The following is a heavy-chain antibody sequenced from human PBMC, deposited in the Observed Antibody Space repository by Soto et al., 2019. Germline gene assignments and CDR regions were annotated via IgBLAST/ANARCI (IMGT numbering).Heavy chain of an antibody. D-gene: IGHD2-15*01. CDR3: ARPPLPGYSIHFNS. CDR2: VYPRDSDT. V-gene: IGHV5-51*01. Sequence: GESLKISCKASGYIFIDYWIGWVRQMPGKGLEWMGIVYPRDSDTRYSPSFQGQVTISADRSTGNAFLQWRSLKASDTALYYCARPPLPGYSIHFNSWGQGTLVTVSS. CDR1: GYIFIDYW. J-gene: IGHJ4*02.